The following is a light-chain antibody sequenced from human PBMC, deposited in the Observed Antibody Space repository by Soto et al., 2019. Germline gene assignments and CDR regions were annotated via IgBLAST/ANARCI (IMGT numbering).Light chain of an antibody. J-gene: IGKJ5*01. V-gene: IGKV3-11*01. CDR3: QQRSNWPS. CDR2: DAS. CDR1: QSVSSY. Sequence: IVLTQSPATLSLSPGERATLSCRASQSVSSYLAWYQHKPGQAPRLLIYDASNRATGIPARFSGSGSGTDFTLTISRLEPEDFALYYCQQRSNWPSFGQGTRLEIK.